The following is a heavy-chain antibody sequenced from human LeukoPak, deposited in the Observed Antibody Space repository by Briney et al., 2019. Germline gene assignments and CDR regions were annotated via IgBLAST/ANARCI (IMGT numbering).Heavy chain of an antibody. CDR1: GFTFSTYA. J-gene: IGHJ3*02. CDR2: ISYDGSSK. D-gene: IGHD5-18*01. V-gene: IGHV3-30*04. Sequence: GRSLRLSCAASGFTFSTYAMHWVRQAPGKGLEWVAVISYDGSSKYYADSVKGRFTISRDNSKNTLYLQMNSLRAEDTAVYYCARARSSYGYGDAFDIWGQGTMVTVPS. CDR3: ARARSSYGYGDAFDI.